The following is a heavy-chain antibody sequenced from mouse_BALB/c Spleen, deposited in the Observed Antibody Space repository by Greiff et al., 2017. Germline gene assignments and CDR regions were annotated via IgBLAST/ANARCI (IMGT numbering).Heavy chain of an antibody. CDR2: IRLKSNNYAT. J-gene: IGHJ3*01. D-gene: IGHD2-3*01. CDR3: VDGYYFAY. Sequence: EVKLVESGGGLVQPGGSMKLSCVASGFTFSNYWMNWVRQSPEKGLEWVAEIRLKSNNYATHYAESVKGRFTISRDDSKSSVYRQMNNLRAEDTGIYSCVDGYYFAYWGQGTLVTVSA. V-gene: IGHV6-6*02. CDR1: GFTFSNYW.